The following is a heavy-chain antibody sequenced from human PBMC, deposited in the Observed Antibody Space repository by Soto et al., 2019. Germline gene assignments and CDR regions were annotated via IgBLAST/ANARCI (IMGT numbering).Heavy chain of an antibody. Sequence: QVQLVQSGAEEKKAGASVKVSCKASGYTFTSYAMHWVRQAPGQRLEWMGWINAGNGNTKYSQKFQGRVTITRGTSASTAYMELSSLRSEDTAVYYCARAVAVPVDFDYWGQGTLVTVSS. CDR1: GYTFTSYA. CDR3: ARAVAVPVDFDY. D-gene: IGHD6-19*01. CDR2: INAGNGNT. V-gene: IGHV1-3*05. J-gene: IGHJ4*02.